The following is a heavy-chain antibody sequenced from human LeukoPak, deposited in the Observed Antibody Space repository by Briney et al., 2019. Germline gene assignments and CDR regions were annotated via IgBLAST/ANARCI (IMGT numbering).Heavy chain of an antibody. CDR3: AREDRPYSIFGVVPNGQNWFDP. J-gene: IGHJ5*02. Sequence: ASVKVSCKASGYTFTSYGISWVRQAPGQGLEWMGIINPSGGSTSYAQKFQGRVTMTRDTSTSTVYMELSSLRSEGTAVYYCAREDRPYSIFGVVPNGQNWFDPWGQGTLVTVSS. D-gene: IGHD3-3*01. V-gene: IGHV1-46*01. CDR2: INPSGGST. CDR1: GYTFTSYG.